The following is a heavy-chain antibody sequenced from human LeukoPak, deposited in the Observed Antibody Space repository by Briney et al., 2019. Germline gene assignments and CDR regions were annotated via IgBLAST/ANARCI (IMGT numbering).Heavy chain of an antibody. CDR3: ARASSGYYNNWFDP. V-gene: IGHV4-59*12. CDR1: SRSHRIYY. D-gene: IGHD3-22*01. CDR2: IYYSGST. J-gene: IGHJ5*02. Sequence: SETLSLTCTVSSRSHRIYYWICIRQPPGKGLEGMGYIYYSGSTNYNPSLKSRVTISVDDSKNQFSLKLTSGIGESTAVYYCARASSGYYNNWFDPWGQGTLVTVSS.